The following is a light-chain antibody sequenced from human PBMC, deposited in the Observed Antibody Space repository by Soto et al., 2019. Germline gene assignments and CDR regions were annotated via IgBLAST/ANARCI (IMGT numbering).Light chain of an antibody. CDR2: RNN. J-gene: IGLJ7*01. CDR1: SSNIGSNY. CDR3: AAWDDSLSGAV. Sequence: QSVLTQPPSASGTPGQRVTISCSGSSSNIGSNYVYWYQQLPGTAPKVLIYRNNQRPSGVPDRFSGSKSGTSASLAISGLRSEDEADYYCAAWDDSLSGAVFGGGTQLTVL. V-gene: IGLV1-47*01.